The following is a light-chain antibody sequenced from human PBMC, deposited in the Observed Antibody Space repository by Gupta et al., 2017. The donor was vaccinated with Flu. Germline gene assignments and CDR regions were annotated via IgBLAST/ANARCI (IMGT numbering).Light chain of an antibody. CDR1: SSNVGNNY. CDR2: EDN. Sequence: QSVLTQPPSVSAAPGQRVSISCSGSSSNVGNNYVPWYQQFPGTAPRLLIYEDNRRPSGIPDRFSAFKSYASATLIITGLQTGDEADYYCATWDASLSAVFGGGTKLTVV. V-gene: IGLV1-51*02. CDR3: ATWDASLSAV. J-gene: IGLJ3*02.